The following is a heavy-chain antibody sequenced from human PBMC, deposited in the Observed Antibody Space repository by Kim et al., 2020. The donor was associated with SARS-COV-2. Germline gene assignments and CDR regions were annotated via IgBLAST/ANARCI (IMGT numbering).Heavy chain of an antibody. D-gene: IGHD2-21*02. CDR1: GFTFSDYY. CDR2: ISSSSSYT. J-gene: IGHJ2*01. Sequence: GGSLRLSCAASGFTFSDYYMSWIRQAPGKGLEWVSYISSSSSYTNYADSVKGRFTISRDNAKNSLYLQMNSLRAEDTAVYYCARDGGGLVVTAILDWYFDLWGRGTLVTVSS. CDR3: ARDGGGLVVTAILDWYFDL. V-gene: IGHV3-11*06.